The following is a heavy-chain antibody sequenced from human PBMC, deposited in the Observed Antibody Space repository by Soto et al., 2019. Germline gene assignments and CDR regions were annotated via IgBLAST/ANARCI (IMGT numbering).Heavy chain of an antibody. J-gene: IGHJ4*02. CDR1: GGTFSSYT. V-gene: IGHV1-69*02. CDR2: IIPILGIA. D-gene: IGHD4-17*01. Sequence: QVQLVQSGVEVKKPGSSVKVSCKASGGTFSSYTISWVRQAPGQGLEWMGRIIPILGIANYAQKFQGRVTITADKSTSTAYMELSSLRSEDTAVYYCARAASVTHDDYWGQGTLVTVSS. CDR3: ARAASVTHDDY.